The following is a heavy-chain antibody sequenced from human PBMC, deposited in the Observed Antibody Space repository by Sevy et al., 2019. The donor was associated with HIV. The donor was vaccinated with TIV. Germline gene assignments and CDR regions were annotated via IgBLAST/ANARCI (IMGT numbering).Heavy chain of an antibody. CDR3: ARAYSSGYYYYGMHV. CDR2: INSDGSST. V-gene: IGHV3-74*01. J-gene: IGHJ6*02. CDR1: GFTFSSYW. Sequence: GGSLRLSCAASGFTFSSYWMHWVRQAPGKGLVWVSRINSDGSSTSYADSVKGRFTISRDNAKNTMYLQMNSLRAEDTAVYYCARAYSSGYYYYGMHVWGQRTTVTVSS. D-gene: IGHD6-19*01.